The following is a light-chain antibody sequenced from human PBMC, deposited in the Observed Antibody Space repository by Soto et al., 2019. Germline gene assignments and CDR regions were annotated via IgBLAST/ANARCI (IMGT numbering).Light chain of an antibody. J-gene: IGLJ3*02. CDR3: SSHAGIINVV. CDR2: EVT. CDR1: SSDVGGYNY. V-gene: IGLV2-8*01. Sequence: QSVLTQPPSASGSPGQSVTISCTGTSSDVGGYNYVSWYQQHPGKAPKLIIYEVTKRPSGVPDRFSGSKSGNTASLTVSGLLAEDEADYYCSSHAGIINVVFGGGTKLIVL.